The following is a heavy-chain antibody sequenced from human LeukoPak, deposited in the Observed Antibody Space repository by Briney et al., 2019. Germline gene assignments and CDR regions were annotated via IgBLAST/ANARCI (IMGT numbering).Heavy chain of an antibody. Sequence: GGSLGLSCAASGFTFDDYGMSWVRQAPGKGLEWVSGINWNGGSTGYADSVKGRFTISRDNAKNSLYLQMNSLRAEDTALYHCARGAGGITGTTWYDYWGQGTLVTVSS. CDR3: ARGAGGITGTTWYDY. CDR1: GFTFDDYG. J-gene: IGHJ4*02. V-gene: IGHV3-20*01. D-gene: IGHD1-7*01. CDR2: INWNGGST.